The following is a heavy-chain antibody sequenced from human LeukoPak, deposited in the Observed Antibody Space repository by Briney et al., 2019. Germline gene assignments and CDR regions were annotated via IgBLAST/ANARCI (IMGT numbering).Heavy chain of an antibody. D-gene: IGHD4-17*01. V-gene: IGHV3-30-3*01. CDR3: AKDPNGDYIGTFDI. CDR1: GFTFSSYA. Sequence: GGSLRLSCAASGFTFSSYAMHWVRQAPGKGLEWVAVISYDGSNKYYAESVQGRFTMSRDNYKNTLYLQMSSLRAEDTAKYYCAKDPNGDYIGTFDIWGQGTMVIVS. CDR2: ISYDGSNK. J-gene: IGHJ3*02.